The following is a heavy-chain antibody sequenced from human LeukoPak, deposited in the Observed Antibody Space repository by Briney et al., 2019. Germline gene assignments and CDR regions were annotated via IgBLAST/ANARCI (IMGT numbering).Heavy chain of an antibody. CDR1: GFTFSSYA. V-gene: IGHV3-30-3*01. CDR2: ISYDGSNK. Sequence: GRSLRLSCAASGFTFSSYAMHWVRQAPGKGLEWVAVISYDGSNKYYADSVKGRFTISRDNSKNTLYLQMNSLRAEDTAVYYCASSTLYCSGGSCYSREAFDIWGQGTMVTVSS. CDR3: ASSTLYCSGGSCYSREAFDI. D-gene: IGHD2-15*01. J-gene: IGHJ3*02.